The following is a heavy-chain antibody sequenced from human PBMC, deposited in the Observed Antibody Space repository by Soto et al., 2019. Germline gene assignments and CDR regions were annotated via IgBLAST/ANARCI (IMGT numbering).Heavy chain of an antibody. V-gene: IGHV3-48*02. CDR3: ARRLRFLEWVLLATNYCGMDV. J-gene: IGHJ6*02. CDR1: GFTFSSYS. Sequence: PGGSLRLSCAASGFTFSSYSMNWVRQAPGKGLEWVSYISSSSSTIYYADSVKGRFTISRDDAKNSLYLQMNSLRDEDTAVYYCARRLRFLEWVLLATNYCGMDVWGQGTTVTVSS. D-gene: IGHD3-3*01. CDR2: ISSSSSTI.